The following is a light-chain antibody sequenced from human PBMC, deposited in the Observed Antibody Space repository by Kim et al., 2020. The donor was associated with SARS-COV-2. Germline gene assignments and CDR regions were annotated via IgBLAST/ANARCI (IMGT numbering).Light chain of an antibody. Sequence: QSVLTQPRSVSGSPGQSVTISCTGTSSDVGGYNYVSWYQQHPDKTPKLMIYDVSERPSGVPDRFSGSKSGNTASLTISGLQADDEADYYCCSYAGSYTYVFGTGTKVTVL. CDR2: DVS. V-gene: IGLV2-11*01. CDR1: SSDVGGYNY. J-gene: IGLJ1*01. CDR3: CSYAGSYTYV.